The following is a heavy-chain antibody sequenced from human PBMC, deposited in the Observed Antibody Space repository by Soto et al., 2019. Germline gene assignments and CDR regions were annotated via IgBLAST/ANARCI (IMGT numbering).Heavy chain of an antibody. Sequence: SETLSLTCTVSGGSVSSGSYYWSWIRQSPGKGLEWIGYIYYSGSTNYNPSLKSRVTISVDTSKNQFSLKLSSVTAADTAVYYCARALLWFGELSYDRAYFYYGMDVWGQGTTVTVSS. CDR2: IYYSGST. D-gene: IGHD3-10*01. V-gene: IGHV4-61*01. CDR3: ARALLWFGELSYDRAYFYYGMDV. CDR1: GGSVSSGSYY. J-gene: IGHJ6*02.